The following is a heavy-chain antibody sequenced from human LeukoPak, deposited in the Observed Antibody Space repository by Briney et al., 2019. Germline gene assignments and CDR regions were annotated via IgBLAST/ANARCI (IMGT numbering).Heavy chain of an antibody. V-gene: IGHV4-38-2*02. CDR2: IYHSGST. Sequence: SETLSLTCTVSGYSISSGYYWSWIRQPPGKGLEWIGSIYHSGSTYYNPSLKSRVTISVDTSKNQFSLKLSSVTAADTAVYYCASFRYYYDSSGYTWFDYWGQGTLVTVSS. CDR3: ASFRYYYDSSGYTWFDY. D-gene: IGHD3-22*01. CDR1: GYSISSGYY. J-gene: IGHJ4*02.